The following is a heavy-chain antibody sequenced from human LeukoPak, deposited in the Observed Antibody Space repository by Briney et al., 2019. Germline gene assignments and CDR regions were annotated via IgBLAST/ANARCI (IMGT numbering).Heavy chain of an antibody. CDR1: GYTFTSYD. CDR2: MNPNSGNT. CDR3: ARGFGEFGETMGDY. J-gene: IGHJ4*02. Sequence: GASVKVSCKASGYTFTSYDINWVRQATGQGLEWMGWMNPNSGNTGYAQKFQGRVTMTRNNSITAAYMELSSLRSEDTAVYYCARGFGEFGETMGDYWGQGTLVTVSS. V-gene: IGHV1-8*01. D-gene: IGHD3-10*01.